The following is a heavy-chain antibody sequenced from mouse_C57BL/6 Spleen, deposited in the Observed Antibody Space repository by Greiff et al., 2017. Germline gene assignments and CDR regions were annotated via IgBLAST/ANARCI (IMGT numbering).Heavy chain of an antibody. CDR1: GYTFTDYN. D-gene: IGHD1-1*01. Sequence: EVQVVESGPELVKPGASVKMSCKASGYTFTDYNMHWVKQSHGKSLEWIGYINPNNGGTSYNQKFKGKATLTVNKSSSTAYMELRSLTSEDSAVYYCAREYYGSSLFAYWGQGTLVTVSA. V-gene: IGHV1-22*01. J-gene: IGHJ3*01. CDR3: AREYYGSSLFAY. CDR2: INPNNGGT.